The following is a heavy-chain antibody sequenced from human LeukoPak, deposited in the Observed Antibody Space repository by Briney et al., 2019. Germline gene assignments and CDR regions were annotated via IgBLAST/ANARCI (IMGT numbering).Heavy chain of an antibody. CDR1: GFTFSSYG. V-gene: IGHV3-33*01. CDR2: IWYDGSNK. J-gene: IGHJ6*02. Sequence: GGSLRLSCAASGFTFSSYGMHWVRQAPGKGLEWVAVIWYDGSNKYYADSVKGRFTIFRDNSKNTLYLQMNSLRAEDTAVYYCARDRVDYYDSSGYYQTLYYYYYYGMDVWGQGTTVTVSS. CDR3: ARDRVDYYDSSGYYQTLYYYYYYGMDV. D-gene: IGHD3-22*01.